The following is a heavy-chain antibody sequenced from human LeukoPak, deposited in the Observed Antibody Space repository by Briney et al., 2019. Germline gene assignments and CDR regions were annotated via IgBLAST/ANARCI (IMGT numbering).Heavy chain of an antibody. Sequence: SETLSLTCAVYGGSFSGYYWSWIRQPPGKGLEWIGEINHSGSTNYNPSLKSRVTISVDTSKNQFSLKLSSVTAADTAVYYCAREPRYYGGNPILSSRWGQGTLVTVSS. D-gene: IGHD4-23*01. J-gene: IGHJ4*02. CDR3: AREPRYYGGNPILSSR. V-gene: IGHV4-34*01. CDR1: GGSFSGYY. CDR2: INHSGST.